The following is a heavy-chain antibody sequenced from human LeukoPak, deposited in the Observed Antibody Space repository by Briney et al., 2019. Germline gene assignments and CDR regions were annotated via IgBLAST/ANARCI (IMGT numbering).Heavy chain of an antibody. Sequence: SETLSLTCAVYGGSFNGYYWSWIREPPGKGLEWIGEINHSGSTNYNPSLKSRVTISVDTSKNQFSLKLSSVTAADTAVYYCARSGTLYCSSTSCYLRIWGFDWFDPWGQGTLVTVSS. CDR1: GGSFNGYY. J-gene: IGHJ5*02. V-gene: IGHV4-34*01. CDR3: ARSGTLYCSSTSCYLRIWGFDWFDP. CDR2: INHSGST. D-gene: IGHD2-2*01.